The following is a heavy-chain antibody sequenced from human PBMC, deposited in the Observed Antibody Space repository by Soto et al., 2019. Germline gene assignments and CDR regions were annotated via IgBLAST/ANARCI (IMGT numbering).Heavy chain of an antibody. CDR1: GGSFSGYY. Sequence: PSETLSLTCAVYGGSFSGYYWSWIRQPPGKGLEWIGEINHSGSTNYNPSLKSRVTISVDTSKNQFSLKLSSVTAADTAVYYCARWDLAQHASDIWGQGTMVTVSS. CDR2: INHSGST. CDR3: ARWDLAQHASDI. V-gene: IGHV4-34*01. D-gene: IGHD1-26*01. J-gene: IGHJ3*02.